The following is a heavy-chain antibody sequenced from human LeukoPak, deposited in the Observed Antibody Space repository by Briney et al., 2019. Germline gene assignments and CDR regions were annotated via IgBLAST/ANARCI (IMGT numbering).Heavy chain of an antibody. CDR2: ISGSGGST. Sequence: GGSLRLSCAASGFTFSSYGMSWVRQAPGKGLEWVSAISGSGGSTYYAVSVKGRFTISRDNSKNTLYLQMNSPRAEDTAVYYCARALDSSGYYPPYYYYMDVWGKGTTVTVSS. J-gene: IGHJ6*03. V-gene: IGHV3-23*01. D-gene: IGHD3-22*01. CDR1: GFTFSSYG. CDR3: ARALDSSGYYPPYYYYMDV.